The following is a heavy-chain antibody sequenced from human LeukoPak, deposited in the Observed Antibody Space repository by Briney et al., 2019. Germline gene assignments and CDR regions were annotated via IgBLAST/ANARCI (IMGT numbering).Heavy chain of an antibody. J-gene: IGHJ1*01. D-gene: IGHD3-10*01. CDR1: GGSISSSSYY. CDR3: ASPLLWFGTSGAEYFQH. Sequence: SETLSLTCTVSGGSISSSSYYWGWIRQPPGKGLEWIGSIYYSGSTYYNPSLKSRVTISVDTSKNQFSLKLSSVTAADTAVYYCASPLLWFGTSGAEYFQHWGQGTLVTVSS. V-gene: IGHV4-39*07. CDR2: IYYSGST.